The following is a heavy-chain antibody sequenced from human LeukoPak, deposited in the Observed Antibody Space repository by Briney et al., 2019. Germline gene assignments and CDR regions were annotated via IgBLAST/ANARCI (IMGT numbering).Heavy chain of an antibody. D-gene: IGHD6-13*01. V-gene: IGHV3-7*04. CDR2: IKQDGSEK. Sequence: GGSLRLSCAASGFTSSSYWMSWVRQAPGKGLEWVANIKQDGSEKYYVDSVKGRFTISRDNAKNSLYLQMNSLRAEDTAVYYCARGTIAAAGYYYFDYWGQGTQVTVSS. J-gene: IGHJ4*02. CDR3: ARGTIAAAGYYYFDY. CDR1: GFTSSSYW.